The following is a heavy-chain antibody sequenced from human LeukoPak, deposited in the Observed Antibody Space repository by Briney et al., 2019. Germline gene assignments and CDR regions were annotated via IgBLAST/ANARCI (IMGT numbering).Heavy chain of an antibody. CDR2: ISGTSSYI. CDR3: AREGYGDYHFDY. D-gene: IGHD4-17*01. V-gene: IGHV3-21*01. CDR1: GFTFSSYG. Sequence: GGSLRLSCAASGFTFSSYGMHWVRQAPGKGLEWVSSISGTSSYIYYADSLKGRFTISRDNAKNSLYLQMNSLRAEDTAVYYCAREGYGDYHFDYWGQGSLVTVSS. J-gene: IGHJ4*02.